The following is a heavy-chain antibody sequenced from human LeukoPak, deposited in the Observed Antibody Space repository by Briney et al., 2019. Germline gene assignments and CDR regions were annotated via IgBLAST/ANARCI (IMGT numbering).Heavy chain of an antibody. V-gene: IGHV4-39*07. J-gene: IGHJ4*02. D-gene: IGHD4-17*01. CDR3: ARILNGLYGDYDAH. CDR1: GGSISSSSYY. CDR2: IYYSGCT. Sequence: PSETLSLTCTVSGGSISSSSYYWGWIRQPPGKGLEWIGSIYYSGCTYYNPSLKSRVTISVDTSKNQFSLKLSSVTAADTAVYYCARILNGLYGDYDAHWGQGTLVTVSS.